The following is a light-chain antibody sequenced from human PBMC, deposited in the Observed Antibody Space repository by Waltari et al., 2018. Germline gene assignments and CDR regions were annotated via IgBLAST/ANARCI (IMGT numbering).Light chain of an antibody. CDR2: SAS. Sequence: DIRLTQSPSSLSASVGDRLTITCRASQSIRSHLNWYQQQSGRAPKLLMFSASALKSGVPSRCRGSGSGTNFTLTISSVQPEDFATYFCQQSYSRPYTFGQGTKLEIK. J-gene: IGKJ2*01. CDR1: QSIRSH. V-gene: IGKV1-39*01. CDR3: QQSYSRPYT.